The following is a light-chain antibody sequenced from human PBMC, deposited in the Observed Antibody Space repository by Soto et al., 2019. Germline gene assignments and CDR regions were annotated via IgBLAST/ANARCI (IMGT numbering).Light chain of an antibody. CDR3: LQHKSYPRT. V-gene: IGKV1-17*03. CDR1: QDISNF. CDR2: SAN. Sequence: DIQMTQSPSDMCASGGDRVTIACRASQDISNFLVWYQQRPGKVPKRLMYSANRLESGVPSRFSGSGSGTEFTLTISSLQPEDFATYYCLQHKSYPRTFGQGTKVDIK. J-gene: IGKJ1*01.